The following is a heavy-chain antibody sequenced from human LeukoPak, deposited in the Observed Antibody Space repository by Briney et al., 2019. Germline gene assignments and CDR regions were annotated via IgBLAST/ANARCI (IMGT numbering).Heavy chain of an antibody. J-gene: IGHJ6*02. CDR1: GGSISSYY. D-gene: IGHD6-6*01. CDR3: ARGASTSPYYYGMDI. Sequence: PSETLSLTCTVSGGSISSYYWSWIRQPPGKGLEWIGYIYYSGSTNYKPTLRSRVTILVDTSKNQFSLRLYSVTAADTAVYYCARGASTSPYYYGMDIWGQGTTVTVSS. V-gene: IGHV4-59*01. CDR2: IYYSGST.